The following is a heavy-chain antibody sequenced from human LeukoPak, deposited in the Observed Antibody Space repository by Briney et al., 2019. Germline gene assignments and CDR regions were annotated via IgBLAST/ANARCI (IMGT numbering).Heavy chain of an antibody. CDR2: ISSSSSYI. CDR1: GFTFSSYS. D-gene: IGHD2-2*01. V-gene: IGHV3-21*01. J-gene: IGHJ6*03. Sequence: PGGSLRLSCAASGFTFSSYSMNWVRQASGKGLEWVSSISSSSSYIYYADSVKGRFTISRDNAKDSLYLQMNSLRAEDTAVYYCARVGVVPAAMSGYYYMDVWGKGTTVTVSS. CDR3: ARVGVVPAAMSGYYYMDV.